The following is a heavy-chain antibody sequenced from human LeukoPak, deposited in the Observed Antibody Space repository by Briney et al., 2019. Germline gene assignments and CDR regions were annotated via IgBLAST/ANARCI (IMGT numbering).Heavy chain of an antibody. CDR3: ARVGLSGGRYFDL. V-gene: IGHV1-2*06. J-gene: IGHJ2*01. CDR2: INPNSGGT. CDR1: GYTFTGYY. Sequence: ASVKVSCKASGYTFTGYYMHWVGQAPGQGREWMGRINPNSGGTNYAQKFQGRVTITRDTSSRKDYMELSRLRSDDTAVYYCARVGLSGGRYFDLWGRGTLVTVSS. D-gene: IGHD3-16*02.